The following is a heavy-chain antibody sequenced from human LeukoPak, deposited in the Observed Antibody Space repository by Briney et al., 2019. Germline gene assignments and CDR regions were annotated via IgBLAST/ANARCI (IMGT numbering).Heavy chain of an antibody. CDR3: ARQPPGIAVAGTYYYYGMDV. Sequence: GGSLRLSCAASGFTFSSYGMHWVRQAPGKGLEWVAVIWYDGSNKYYADSVKGRFTISRGNSKNTLYLQMNSLRAEDTAVYYCARQPPGIAVAGTYYYYGMDVWGQRTTVTVSS. J-gene: IGHJ6*02. D-gene: IGHD6-19*01. V-gene: IGHV3-33*01. CDR2: IWYDGSNK. CDR1: GFTFSSYG.